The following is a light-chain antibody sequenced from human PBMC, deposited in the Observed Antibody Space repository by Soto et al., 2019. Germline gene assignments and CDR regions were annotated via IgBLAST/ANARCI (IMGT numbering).Light chain of an antibody. CDR3: QQSYSTPWT. V-gene: IGKV1-39*01. Sequence: DIQMTQSPSSLSASVGHRVTITCRASQSISSYLNWYQQKPGKAPKLLICAASSLQSGVPSRFSGSGSATDYTLTISSLQPEDFATYYCQQSYSTPWTFGQGTKVDIK. CDR1: QSISSY. CDR2: AAS. J-gene: IGKJ1*01.